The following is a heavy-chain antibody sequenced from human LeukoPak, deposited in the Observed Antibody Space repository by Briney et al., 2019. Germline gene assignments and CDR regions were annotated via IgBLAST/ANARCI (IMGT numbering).Heavy chain of an antibody. J-gene: IGHJ6*02. CDR1: GGSFSGYY. Sequence: SETLSPTCAVYGGSFSGYYWGWIRQPPGKGLEWIGEINHSGSTNYNPSLKSRVTISVDTSKNQFSLKLSSVTAADTAVYYCARAKSGYSYGHYYYYYGMDVWGQGTTVTVSS. V-gene: IGHV4-34*01. CDR3: ARAKSGYSYGHYYYYYGMDV. CDR2: INHSGST. D-gene: IGHD5-18*01.